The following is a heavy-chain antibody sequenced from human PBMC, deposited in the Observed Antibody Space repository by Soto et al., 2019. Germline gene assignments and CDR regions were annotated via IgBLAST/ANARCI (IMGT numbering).Heavy chain of an antibody. CDR3: ARGAYYDFWSGYYYYYYYMDV. D-gene: IGHD3-3*01. CDR2: MNPNSGNT. CDR1: GYTFTSYD. V-gene: IGHV1-8*01. J-gene: IGHJ6*03. Sequence: ASVKVSCKASGYTFTSYDINWVRQATGQGLEWMGWMNPNSGNTGYAQKFQGRVTMTRNTSISTAYMELSSLRSEDTAVYYCARGAYYDFWSGYYYYYYYMDVWGKGTTVTSP.